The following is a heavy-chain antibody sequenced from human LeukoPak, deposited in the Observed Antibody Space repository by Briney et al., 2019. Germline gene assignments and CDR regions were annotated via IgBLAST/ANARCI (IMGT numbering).Heavy chain of an antibody. V-gene: IGHV4-39*01. CDR3: ARLETYDSTLDY. J-gene: IGHJ4*02. Sequence: ETLSLTCTVSGDSITTSSYYWGWIRQPPGKGLEWIGNIYYSGSTYYNPSLKSRVTISVDTSKNQFSLWLSSVTAADTAVYYFARLETYDSTLDYWGQGTLVTVSS. CDR1: GDSITTSSYY. D-gene: IGHD3-22*01. CDR2: IYYSGST.